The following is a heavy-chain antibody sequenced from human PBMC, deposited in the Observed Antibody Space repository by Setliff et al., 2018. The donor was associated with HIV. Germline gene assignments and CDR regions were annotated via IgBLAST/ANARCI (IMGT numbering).Heavy chain of an antibody. V-gene: IGHV4-34*12. Sequence: SETLSLTCAVYGGSFSDNYWSWIRQSPGKGLEWIGEIIHNGSTYYKPSLKSRVTISVDTSKNQFSLRLSSVAAGDTAVYYCAMDGYNLHYYYYMDVWGKGTTVTAP. J-gene: IGHJ6*03. CDR2: IIHNGST. CDR3: AMDGYNLHYYYYMDV. D-gene: IGHD5-12*01. CDR1: GGSFSDNY.